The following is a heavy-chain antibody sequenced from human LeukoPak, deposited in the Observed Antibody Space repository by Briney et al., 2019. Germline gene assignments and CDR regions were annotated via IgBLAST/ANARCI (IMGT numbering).Heavy chain of an antibody. CDR2: IYYSGST. Sequence: PSGTLSLTCTVSGGSISSSSYYWGWIRQPPGQGLEWIGSIYYSGSTYYNPSLKSRVTISVDTSKNQFSLKLSSVTAADTAVYYRARHALPHYYDSSGYAVDYWGQGTLVTVSS. J-gene: IGHJ4*02. V-gene: IGHV4-39*01. D-gene: IGHD3-22*01. CDR3: ARHALPHYYDSSGYAVDY. CDR1: GGSISSSSYY.